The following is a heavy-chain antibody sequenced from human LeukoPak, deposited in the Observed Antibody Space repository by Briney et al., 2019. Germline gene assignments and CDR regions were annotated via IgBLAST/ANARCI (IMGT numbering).Heavy chain of an antibody. CDR3: AKDATYYYDSGNYYYMDV. CDR2: IRYSGSNK. Sequence: GGSLRLSCSASGFTFSSYGMHWVRQAPGKGLEWVTFIRYSGSNKYYADSVKGRFTISRDNSKNTLYLQMNSLSAEDTAVYYCAKDATYYYDSGNYYYMDVWGKGTTVTVSS. CDR1: GFTFSSYG. J-gene: IGHJ6*03. V-gene: IGHV3-30*02. D-gene: IGHD3-10*01.